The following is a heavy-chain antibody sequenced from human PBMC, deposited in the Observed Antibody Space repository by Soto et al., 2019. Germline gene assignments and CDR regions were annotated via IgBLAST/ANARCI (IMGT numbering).Heavy chain of an antibody. CDR2: ISSSSSSTI. D-gene: IGHD3-3*01. Sequence: GGSLRLSCAASGFTFSSYSMNWVRQAPGKGLEWVSYISSSSSSTIYYADSVKGRFTISRDNAKNSLYLQMNSLRAEDTAVYYCARELFWAFDIWGQGTMVTVSS. J-gene: IGHJ3*02. V-gene: IGHV3-48*04. CDR1: GFTFSSYS. CDR3: ARELFWAFDI.